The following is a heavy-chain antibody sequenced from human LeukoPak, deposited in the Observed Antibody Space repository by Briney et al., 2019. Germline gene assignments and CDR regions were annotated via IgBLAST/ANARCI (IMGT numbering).Heavy chain of an antibody. CDR1: GFTFSSYA. J-gene: IGHJ6*02. D-gene: IGHD4-17*01. CDR2: ISGSGGST. V-gene: IGHV3-23*01. CDR3: ARELATVTNRYYYYYYGMDV. Sequence: PGGSLRLSCAASGFTFSSYAMSWVRQAPGKGLEWVSAISGSGGSTYYADSVKGRFTISRDNSKNTLYLQMNSLRAEDTAVYYCARELATVTNRYYYYYYGMDVWGQGTTVTVSS.